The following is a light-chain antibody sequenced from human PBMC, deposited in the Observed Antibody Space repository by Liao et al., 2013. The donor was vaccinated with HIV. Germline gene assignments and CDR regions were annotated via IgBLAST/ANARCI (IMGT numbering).Light chain of an antibody. CDR3: QVWDTGSDHPV. Sequence: SYELTQPPSLSVAPGKTASISCGGNNIGTKSVHWYQQKPGQAPVLVIYYDNDRPSGIPERFSGSNSGNTATLTISRVEAGDEADYYCQVWDTGSDHPVFGGGTKLTVL. V-gene: IGLV3-21*04. CDR1: NIGTKS. J-gene: IGLJ3*02. CDR2: YDN.